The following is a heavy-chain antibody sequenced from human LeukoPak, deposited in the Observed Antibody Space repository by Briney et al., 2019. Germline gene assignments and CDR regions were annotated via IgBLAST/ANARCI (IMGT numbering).Heavy chain of an antibody. Sequence: ASVKVSCKASGYTFTNYAMHWVRQAPGQRLEWMGWINAGNGNTKYSQKSQGRVTITRDTSASTAYMELSSLRSEDTAVYYCARHSAAAGTFDYWGQGTLVTVSS. CDR1: GYTFTNYA. J-gene: IGHJ4*02. CDR3: ARHSAAAGTFDY. CDR2: INAGNGNT. V-gene: IGHV1-3*01. D-gene: IGHD6-13*01.